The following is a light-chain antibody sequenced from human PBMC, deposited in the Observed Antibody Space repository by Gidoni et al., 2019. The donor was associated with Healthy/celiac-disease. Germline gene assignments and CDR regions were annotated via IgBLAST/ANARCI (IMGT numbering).Light chain of an antibody. CDR3: QQYNNWPLT. CDR1: QSVSSN. Sequence: EIVMTQSPATLSVSPGERATLSCRASQSVSSNLAWYQQKPGQAPRLLIYGASTRATGIPARVSGSGSGTEFNITISSLQSEDFAVYYCQQYNNWPLTFGGGTKVEIK. J-gene: IGKJ4*01. V-gene: IGKV3-15*01. CDR2: GAS.